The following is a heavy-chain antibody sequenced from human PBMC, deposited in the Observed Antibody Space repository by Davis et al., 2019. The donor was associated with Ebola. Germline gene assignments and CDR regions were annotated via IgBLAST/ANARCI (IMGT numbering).Heavy chain of an antibody. CDR3: ARETMITFGGVFATGLGHFDL. V-gene: IGHV4-59*12. J-gene: IGHJ3*01. CDR1: GGSISSYY. Sequence: SETLSLTCTASGGSISSYYCSCIRQPPGKGLAWVGYIYYSGSTNYNPSLKSRVTISVDTSKNQFSLKLSSVTAADTAGYYCARETMITFGGVFATGLGHFDLWGQGTMATVSS. CDR2: IYYSGST. D-gene: IGHD3-16*02.